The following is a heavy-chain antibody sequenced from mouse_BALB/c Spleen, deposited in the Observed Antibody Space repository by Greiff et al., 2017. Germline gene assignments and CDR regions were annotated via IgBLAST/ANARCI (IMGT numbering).Heavy chain of an antibody. J-gene: IGHJ1*01. V-gene: IGHV2-9*02. Sequence: QVQLKESGPGLVAPSQSLSITCTASGFSLTSYGVHWVRQPPGKGLEWLGVIWAGGSTNYNSALMSRLSISKDNSKSQVFLKMNSLQTDDTAMYYCARNNGKLNWYFDVWGAGTTVTVSS. CDR3: ARNNGKLNWYFDV. CDR1: GFSLTSYG. D-gene: IGHD2-1*01. CDR2: IWAGGST.